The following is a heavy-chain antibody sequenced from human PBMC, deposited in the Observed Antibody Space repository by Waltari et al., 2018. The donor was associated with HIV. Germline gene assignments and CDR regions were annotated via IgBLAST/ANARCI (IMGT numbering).Heavy chain of an antibody. CDR1: GYIFSTFP. CDR2: INTGNGNI. CDR3: AKLTGPTTGAFDF. Sequence: QVQIVQSGAEVKKPGASVKVSCKPSGYIFSTFPIHWMRQAPGQRLEWMGWINTGNGNIKYSQKFQGRVTITRDTSASTVYMALSSVKSEDTAIYYCAKLTGPTTGAFDFWGQGTTVIVSS. V-gene: IGHV1-3*04. J-gene: IGHJ3*01. D-gene: IGHD1-26*01.